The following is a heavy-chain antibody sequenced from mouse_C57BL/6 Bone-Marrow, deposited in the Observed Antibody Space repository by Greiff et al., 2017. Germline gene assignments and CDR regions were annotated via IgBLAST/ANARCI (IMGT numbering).Heavy chain of an antibody. CDR3: ARQAIYDGYYVVDY. D-gene: IGHD2-3*01. CDR2: ISDGGSYT. J-gene: IGHJ2*01. Sequence: EVKLMESGGGLVKPGGSLKLSCAASGFTFSSYAMSWVRQTPETRLEWVATISDGGSYTYYPDNVKGRFTISRDNAKNNLYLQLSHLKSEDTAMYYCARQAIYDGYYVVDYWGQGTTLTVSS. CDR1: GFTFSSYA. V-gene: IGHV5-4*03.